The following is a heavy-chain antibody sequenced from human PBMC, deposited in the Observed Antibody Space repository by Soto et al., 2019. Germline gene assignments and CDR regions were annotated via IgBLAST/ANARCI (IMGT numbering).Heavy chain of an antibody. D-gene: IGHD5-12*01. CDR3: ARVIEMATIDY. Sequence: GGSLRLSCAASGFTVSSNYMSWVRQAPGKGLEWVSVIYSGGSTYYAESVKGRFTISRHNSKNTLYLQMNSLRAEDTAVYYCARVIEMATIDYWGQGTLVTVSS. CDR2: IYSGGST. V-gene: IGHV3-66*01. CDR1: GFTVSSNY. J-gene: IGHJ4*02.